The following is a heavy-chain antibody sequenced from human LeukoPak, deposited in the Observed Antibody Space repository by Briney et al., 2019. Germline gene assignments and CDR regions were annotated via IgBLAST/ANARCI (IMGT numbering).Heavy chain of an antibody. CDR3: AKSHLSMGVYFDY. V-gene: IGHV3-23*01. J-gene: IGHJ4*02. CDR1: GFTFSSYA. Sequence: GGSLRLSCATSGFTFSSYAMSWVRQAPGKGLEWVSAISGSGGSTYYADSVKGRFTISRDNSKNTLYLQMNSLRAEDTAVYYCAKSHLSMGVYFDYWGQGTLVTVSS. CDR2: ISGSGGST. D-gene: IGHD2/OR15-2a*01.